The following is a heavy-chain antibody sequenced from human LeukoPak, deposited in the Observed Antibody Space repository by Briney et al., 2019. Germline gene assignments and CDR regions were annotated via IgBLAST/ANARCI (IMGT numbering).Heavy chain of an antibody. J-gene: IGHJ2*01. CDR3: ARERYGDDGYFDL. CDR1: GFTFSSYS. D-gene: IGHD4-17*01. Sequence: KTGGSLRLSCAASGFTFSSYSMNWVRQAPGKGLEWVSSISSSSSSYIYYADSVKGRFTISRDNAKNSLYLQMNSLRAEDTAVYYCARERYGDDGYFDLWGRGTLVTVSS. V-gene: IGHV3-21*01. CDR2: ISSSSSSYI.